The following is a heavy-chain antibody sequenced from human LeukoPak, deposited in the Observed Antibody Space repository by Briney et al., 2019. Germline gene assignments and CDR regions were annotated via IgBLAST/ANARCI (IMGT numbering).Heavy chain of an antibody. Sequence: PGGSLRLSCAASGFTLGSYGMQWARQAPGKGLEWVALISYDGSNESFGDSVKGRFTISRDNSNNTLYLQMNDLRPDDTAVYYCARVLGVGYGATNLAYWGQGTLVTVSS. D-gene: IGHD1-26*01. CDR2: ISYDGSNE. CDR1: GFTLGSYG. CDR3: ARVLGVGYGATNLAY. V-gene: IGHV3-30*02. J-gene: IGHJ4*02.